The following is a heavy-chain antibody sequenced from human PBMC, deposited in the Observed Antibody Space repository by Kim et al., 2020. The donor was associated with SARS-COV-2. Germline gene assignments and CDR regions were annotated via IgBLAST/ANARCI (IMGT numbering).Heavy chain of an antibody. D-gene: IGHD3-10*01. V-gene: IGHV5-51*01. CDR3: ARLMWFGEFFPYFDY. J-gene: IGHJ4*02. Sequence: PSYQGKVTISADKSFSTAYLQWRSLKASDTAMYYCARLMWFGEFFPYFDYWGQGTLVTVSS.